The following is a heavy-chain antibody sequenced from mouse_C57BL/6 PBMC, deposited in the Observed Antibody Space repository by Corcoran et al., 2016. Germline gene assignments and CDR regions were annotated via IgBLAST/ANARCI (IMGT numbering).Heavy chain of an antibody. CDR2: IYHSGST. CDR3: ASDCSGGSCYPEYNWFDP. Sequence: VQLQESGPGLVKPSEPLSLTCAVSGYSISSGYYWGWLRQPPGKGLEWIGRIYHSGSTYYNPSLKSRVTMSVDTSKNRFSLKLSSVTAADTAVYYCASDCSGGSCYPEYNWFDPWGQGTLVTVSS. CDR1: GYSISSGYY. D-gene: IGHD1-1*02. V-gene: IGHV3-2*02. J-gene: IGHJ4*01.